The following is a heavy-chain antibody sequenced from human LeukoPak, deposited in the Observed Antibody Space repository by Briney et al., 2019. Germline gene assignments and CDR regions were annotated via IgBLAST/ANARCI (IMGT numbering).Heavy chain of an antibody. CDR1: GGSISSSSYY. Sequence: SETLSLTCTVSGGSISSSSYYWGWIRQPPGKGLEWIGSIYYSGSTYYNPSLKSRVTISVDTSKNQFSLKLSSVTAADTAVYYCDSPLGSSGPVDYWGQGTLVTVSS. J-gene: IGHJ4*02. CDR2: IYYSGST. V-gene: IGHV4-39*01. CDR3: DSPLGSSGPVDY. D-gene: IGHD3-22*01.